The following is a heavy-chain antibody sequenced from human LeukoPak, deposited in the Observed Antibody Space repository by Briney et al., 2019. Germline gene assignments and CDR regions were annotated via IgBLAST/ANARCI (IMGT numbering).Heavy chain of an antibody. CDR1: GFTVSSNY. D-gene: IGHD3-3*01. J-gene: IGHJ5*02. CDR3: ARALSFTIFGVVKNWFDP. V-gene: IGHV3-66*01. CDR2: IYSGVGT. Sequence: GGSLRLSCAASGFTVSSNYMSWVRQAPGKGLEWVSVIYSGVGTYYTDSVKGRFTVSRDNSKNTLHLQMNSLRAEDTAVYYCARALSFTIFGVVKNWFDPWGQGTLVTVSS.